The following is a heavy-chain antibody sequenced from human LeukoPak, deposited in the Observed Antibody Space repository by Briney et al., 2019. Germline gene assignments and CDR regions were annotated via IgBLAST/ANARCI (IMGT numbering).Heavy chain of an antibody. D-gene: IGHD3-3*01. CDR3: ARIGLDFWSGYYVY. CDR1: GYTFTGYY. V-gene: IGHV1-2*02. CDR2: INPNSGGT. J-gene: IGHJ4*02. Sequence: ASVKVSCKASGYTFTGYYMHWVRQAPGQGLEWMGWINPNSGGTNYAQKFQGRVTMTRDTSISTAYMELSRLRSDDTAVYYCARIGLDFWSGYYVYWGQGTLVTVSS.